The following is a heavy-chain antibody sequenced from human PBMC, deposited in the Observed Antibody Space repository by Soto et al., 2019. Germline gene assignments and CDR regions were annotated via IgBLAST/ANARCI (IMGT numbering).Heavy chain of an antibody. CDR1: GGTFSSYA. CDR3: AREAYDILTGYRTDYYYYYGMDV. CDR2: IIPIFGTA. D-gene: IGHD3-9*01. Sequence: SVKVSCKASGGTFSSYAISWVRQAPGQGLEWMGGIIPIFGTANYAQKFQGRVTITADESTSTAYMELSSLRSEDTAVYYCAREAYDILTGYRTDYYYYYGMDVWGQGTTVTVSS. J-gene: IGHJ6*02. V-gene: IGHV1-69*13.